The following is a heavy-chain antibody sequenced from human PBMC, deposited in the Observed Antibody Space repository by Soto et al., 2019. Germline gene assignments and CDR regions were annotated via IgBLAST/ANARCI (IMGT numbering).Heavy chain of an antibody. V-gene: IGHV1-69*13. D-gene: IGHD2-21*02. Sequence: ASVKVSCKASGGTFSSYAISWVRQAPGQGLEWMGGIIPIFGTANYAQKFQGRVTITADESTSTAYMELSSLRSEDTAVYYCARYRLSGDCAGYYYGMDVWGQGTTVTVSS. CDR3: ARYRLSGDCAGYYYGMDV. CDR1: GGTFSSYA. CDR2: IIPIFGTA. J-gene: IGHJ6*02.